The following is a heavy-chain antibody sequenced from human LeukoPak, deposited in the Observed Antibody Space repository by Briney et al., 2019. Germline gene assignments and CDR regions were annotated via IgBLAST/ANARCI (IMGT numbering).Heavy chain of an antibody. D-gene: IGHD5-12*01. CDR1: GGSISSGSYY. CDR2: IYTSGST. V-gene: IGHV4-61*02. CDR3: AREGGYSGYGPFDY. J-gene: IGHJ4*02. Sequence: PSETLSLTCTVSGGSISSGSYYWSWIRQPAGKGLEWIGRIYTSGSTNYNPSLKSRVTISVDTSKNQFSLKLSSVTAADTAVYYCAREGGYSGYGPFDYWGQGTLVTVSS.